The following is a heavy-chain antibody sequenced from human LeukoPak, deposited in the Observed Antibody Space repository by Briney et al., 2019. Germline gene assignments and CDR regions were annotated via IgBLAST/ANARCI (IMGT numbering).Heavy chain of an antibody. CDR3: ARDGYYYDSSSYYTHYFDY. Sequence: GGSLRLSCPASGFTVSSNYMSWARQAPGKGLEWVSVIYSGGSTYYADYVKGRFTISRDNSKNTLYLQINSLRADDTAVYYWARDGYYYDSSSYYTHYFDYWGQGTLVTVSS. CDR2: IYSGGST. CDR1: GFTVSSNY. J-gene: IGHJ4*02. D-gene: IGHD3-22*01. V-gene: IGHV3-53*01.